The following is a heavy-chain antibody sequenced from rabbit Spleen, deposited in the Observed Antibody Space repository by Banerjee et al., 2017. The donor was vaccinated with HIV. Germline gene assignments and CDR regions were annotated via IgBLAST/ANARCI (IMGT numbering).Heavy chain of an antibody. J-gene: IGHJ4*01. CDR3: ARGPPYAGYTTYGYVYFNL. V-gene: IGHV1S7*01. D-gene: IGHD7-1*01. CDR2: IDVGEGGT. CDR1: GFDFRRYY. Sequence: QVKETGGGLVQPGGSLTLSCKASGFDFRRYYLTWVRQAPGKGLEWIGVIDVGEGGTDYASWVNGRFTISSDNAQNTLYLQLKSLTAADTATYFCARGPPYAGYTTYGYVYFNLWGPGTLVTVS.